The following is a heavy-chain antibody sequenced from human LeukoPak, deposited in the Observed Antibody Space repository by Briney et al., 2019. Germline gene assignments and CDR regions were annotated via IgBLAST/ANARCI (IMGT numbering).Heavy chain of an antibody. Sequence: GGSLRLSCAASGFTFDDYGMSWVRQAPGKGLEWVSGINWNGGSTGYADSVKGRLTISRDNAKNSLYLQMNSLRAEDTALYYCARVKDYYDSSGYYYVNSPSFDYWGQGTLVTVSS. D-gene: IGHD3-22*01. CDR2: INWNGGST. J-gene: IGHJ4*02. V-gene: IGHV3-20*04. CDR3: ARVKDYYDSSGYYYVNSPSFDY. CDR1: GFTFDDYG.